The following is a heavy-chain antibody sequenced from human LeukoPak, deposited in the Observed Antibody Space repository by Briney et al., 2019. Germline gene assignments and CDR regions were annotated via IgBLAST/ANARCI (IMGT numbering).Heavy chain of an antibody. D-gene: IGHD2-21*01. J-gene: IGHJ4*02. CDR2: IKPDGSDN. Sequence: PGGSLRLSCAASGFTFRNYWMSWVRQAPGKGLEWVANIKPDGSDNYYVDSVKGRFTIFRDNAKNSLYLQMDSLRAGDTAVYYCARDCETYCAVDAPDYWGQGTLVTVSS. CDR1: GFTFRNYW. V-gene: IGHV3-7*01. CDR3: ARDCETYCAVDAPDY.